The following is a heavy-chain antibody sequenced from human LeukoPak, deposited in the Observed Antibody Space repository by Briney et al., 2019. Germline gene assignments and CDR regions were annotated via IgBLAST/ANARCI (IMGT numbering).Heavy chain of an antibody. J-gene: IGHJ4*02. CDR1: GFTFDDYA. CDR3: AKGLHSLYYFDY. V-gene: IGHV3-9*01. Sequence: PGRSLRLSCAASGFTFDDYAMHWVRQAPGKGLEWVSGISWNSGSIGYVDSVKGRFTISRDNAKNSLYLQMNSLRAEDTALYYCAKGLHSLYYFDYWGQGTLVTVSS. CDR2: ISWNSGSI.